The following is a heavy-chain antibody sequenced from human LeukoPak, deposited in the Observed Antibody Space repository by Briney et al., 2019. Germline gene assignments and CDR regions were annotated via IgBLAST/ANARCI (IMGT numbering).Heavy chain of an antibody. J-gene: IGHJ4*02. D-gene: IGHD6-19*01. CDR3: ARLIAVAGADPYYFDY. Sequence: GESLQISFKGSGYRFTSYWIGWVRQMPGKGLEWMGIIYPGDSDTRYSPSFQGQVTISADKSISTAYLQWSSLKASDTAMYYCARLIAVAGADPYYFDYWGQGTLVTVSS. CDR2: IYPGDSDT. CDR1: GYRFTSYW. V-gene: IGHV5-51*01.